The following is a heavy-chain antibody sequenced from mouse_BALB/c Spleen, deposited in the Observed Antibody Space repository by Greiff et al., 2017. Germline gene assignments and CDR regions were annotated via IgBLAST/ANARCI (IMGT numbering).Heavy chain of an antibody. CDR3: TRRGTAFAY. CDR2: IDPETGGT. V-gene: IGHV1-15*01. J-gene: IGHJ3*01. Sequence: QVQLKESGAELVRPGASVTLSCKASGYTFTDYEMHWVKQTPVHGLEWIGAIDPETGGTAYNQKFKGKATLTADKSSSTAYMELRSLTSEDSAVYYCTRRGTAFAYWGQGTLVTVSA. CDR1: GYTFTDYE. D-gene: IGHD1-2*01.